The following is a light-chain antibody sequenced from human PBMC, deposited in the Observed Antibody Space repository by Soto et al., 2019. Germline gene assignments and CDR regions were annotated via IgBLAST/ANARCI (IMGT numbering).Light chain of an antibody. J-gene: IGLJ1*01. CDR1: SSDVGGYNS. V-gene: IGLV2-8*01. CDR2: EVS. CDR3: SSYAGSNNFV. Sequence: QSVLTQPPSASGSSGQSVTISCTGTSSDVGGYNSVSWYQQHPGKAPKLMIYEVSKRPSGVPDRFSGSKSGNTASLTVSGLQAEYEADYYCSSYAGSNNFVFGTGTKVTVL.